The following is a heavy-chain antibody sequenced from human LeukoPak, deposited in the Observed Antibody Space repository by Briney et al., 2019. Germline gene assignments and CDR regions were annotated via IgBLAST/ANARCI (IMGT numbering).Heavy chain of an antibody. CDR2: IYYSGST. V-gene: IGHV4-39*01. D-gene: IGHD6-13*01. J-gene: IGHJ6*03. CDR3: ARADSSSWSYYYYYYMGV. CDR1: GGSISSSSYY. Sequence: SETLSLTCTVSGGSISSSSYYWGWIRQPPGKGLEWIGSIYYSGSTYYNPSLKSRVTISVDTSKNQFSLKLSSVTAADTAVYYCARADSSSWSYYYYYYMGVWGKGTTVTVSS.